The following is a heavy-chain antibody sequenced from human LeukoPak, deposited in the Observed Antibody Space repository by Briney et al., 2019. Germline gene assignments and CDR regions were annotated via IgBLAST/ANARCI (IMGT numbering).Heavy chain of an antibody. CDR2: INSDGSSI. D-gene: IGHD1-14*01. Sequence: GGSLRLSCAASGFTFSSYWMHWVRQAPGKGLVWVSRINSDGSSISYADSVKGRFTISRDNAKNTLYLQMNSLRAEDTAVYYCAKVVRRTEPPYFDYWGQGTLVTVSS. J-gene: IGHJ4*02. CDR1: GFTFSSYW. V-gene: IGHV3-74*01. CDR3: AKVVRRTEPPYFDY.